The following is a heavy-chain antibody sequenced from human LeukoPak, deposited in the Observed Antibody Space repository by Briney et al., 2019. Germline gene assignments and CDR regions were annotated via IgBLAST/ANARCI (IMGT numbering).Heavy chain of an antibody. Sequence: ASVKVSCKASGYTFTGYYMHWVRQAPGQGLEWMGRINPNSGGTSFAQKFRGRVAMTRDTSINTAYMELSRLRSDDTAVYYCARVLVVVAANWFDPWGQGTLVTVSS. CDR3: ARVLVVVAANWFDP. J-gene: IGHJ5*02. CDR2: INPNSGGT. D-gene: IGHD2-15*01. V-gene: IGHV1-2*06. CDR1: GYTFTGYY.